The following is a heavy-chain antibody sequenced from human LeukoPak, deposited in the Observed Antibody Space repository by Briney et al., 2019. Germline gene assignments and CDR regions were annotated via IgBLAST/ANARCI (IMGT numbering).Heavy chain of an antibody. CDR1: GGTFSSYA. Sequence: SVKVSCKASGGTFSSYAISWVRQAPGQGLEWMGGIIPIFGTANYAQKFQGRVTITADESTSTAYMELSSLRSEDTAVYYCARTPLRGATFFTSYPNWFDTWGQGTLVTVSS. CDR3: ARTPLRGATFFTSYPNWFDT. V-gene: IGHV1-69*13. D-gene: IGHD3-10*01. J-gene: IGHJ5*02. CDR2: IIPIFGTA.